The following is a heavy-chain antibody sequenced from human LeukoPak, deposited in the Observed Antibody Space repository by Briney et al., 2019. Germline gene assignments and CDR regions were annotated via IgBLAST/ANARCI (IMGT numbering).Heavy chain of an antibody. V-gene: IGHV3-11*06. CDR1: GFTFSDYY. Sequence: GGSLRLSCAASGFTFSDYYMSWIRQAPGKGLEWVSYISSSSSYTNYADSVKGRFTISRDNAKNSLYLQMNSLRDEDTAVYYCARGGSYCSGGSCLHDWFDPWGQGTLVTVSS. CDR2: ISSSSSYT. D-gene: IGHD2-15*01. J-gene: IGHJ5*02. CDR3: ARGGSYCSGGSCLHDWFDP.